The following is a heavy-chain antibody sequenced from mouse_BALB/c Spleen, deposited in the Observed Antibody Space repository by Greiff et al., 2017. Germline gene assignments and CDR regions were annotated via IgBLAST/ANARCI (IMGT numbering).Heavy chain of an antibody. CDR3: ARHGNYELAFAY. CDR2: INSNGGST. D-gene: IGHD2-1*01. CDR1: GFTFSSYY. V-gene: IGHV5-6-2*01. J-gene: IGHJ3*01. Sequence: EVQVVESGGGLVKLGGSLKLSCAASGFTFSSYYMSWVRQTPEKRLELVAAINSNGGSTYYPDTVKGRFTISRDNAKNTLYLQMSSLKSEDTALYYCARHGNYELAFAYWGQGTLVTVSA.